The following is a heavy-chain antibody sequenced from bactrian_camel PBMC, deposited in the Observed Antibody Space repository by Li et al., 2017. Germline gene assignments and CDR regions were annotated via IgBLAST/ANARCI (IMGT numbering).Heavy chain of an antibody. Sequence: HVQLVESGGGSVQAGGSLRLSCAVSGYDALYLCMGWFRQAPGKEREGVAQMYSGESSTYYADSVKGRFTISHDNAKRTLYLQMNSLKPEDTAMYYCVAGWVYGGLWLRPSAYNSWGQGTQVTVS. CDR3: VAGWVYGGLWLRPSAYNS. V-gene: IGHV3S63*01. CDR1: GYDALYLC. CDR2: MYSGESST. J-gene: IGHJ6*01. D-gene: IGHD5*01.